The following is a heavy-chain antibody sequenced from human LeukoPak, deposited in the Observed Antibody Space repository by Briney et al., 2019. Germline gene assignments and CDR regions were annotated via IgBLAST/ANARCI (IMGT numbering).Heavy chain of an antibody. CDR1: GYTFTSYG. Sequence: RASVKVSCKASGYTFTSYGISWVRQAPGQGLEWMGWISGYSGNTKYAQKFQRRVTMTTDTSTSTAYMELRSLRSDDTAVYYCAREINNNWFDPWGQGTLVTVSS. CDR2: ISGYSGNT. J-gene: IGHJ5*02. V-gene: IGHV1-18*01. CDR3: AREINNNWFDP. D-gene: IGHD5-24*01.